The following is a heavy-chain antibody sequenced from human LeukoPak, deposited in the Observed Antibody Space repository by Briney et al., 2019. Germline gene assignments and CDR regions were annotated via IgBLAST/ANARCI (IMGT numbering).Heavy chain of an antibody. CDR1: GGSISSSSYY. J-gene: IGHJ3*02. D-gene: IGHD1-1*01. V-gene: IGHV4-39*07. CDR2: IYYSGST. Sequence: PSETLSLTCTVSGGSISSSSYYWGWIRQPPGKGLEWIGSIYYSGSTYYNPSLKGRVTISVDTSKNQFSLKLSSVTAADTAVYYCARDVRGNGRLVDDAFDIWGQGTMVTVSS. CDR3: ARDVRGNGRLVDDAFDI.